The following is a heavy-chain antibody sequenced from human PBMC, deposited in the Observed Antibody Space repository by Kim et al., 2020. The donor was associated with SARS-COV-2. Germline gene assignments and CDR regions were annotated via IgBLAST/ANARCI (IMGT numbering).Heavy chain of an antibody. CDR1: GFTFSSYG. V-gene: IGHV3-30*18. CDR3: AKSNAPRVY. CDR2: ISYDGSNK. Sequence: GGSLRLSCAASGFTFSSYGMHWVRQAPGKGLEWVAVISYDGSNKYYADSVKGRFTISRDNSKNTLYLQMNSLRAEDTAVYYCAKSNAPRVYWGQGTLVTVSS. J-gene: IGHJ4*02.